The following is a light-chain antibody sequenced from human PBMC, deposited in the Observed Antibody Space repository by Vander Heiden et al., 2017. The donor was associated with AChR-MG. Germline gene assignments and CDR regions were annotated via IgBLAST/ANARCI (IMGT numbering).Light chain of an antibody. CDR1: QGISSY. V-gene: IGKV1-8*01. J-gene: IGKJ1*01. CDR2: AAS. Sequence: AIRITQSPYSLSPSTGDRVTITCRASQGISSYLDWYQQKPGKAPKLLIYAASTLQSGVPSRFSGSGSGTDFTLTISCLQSEDFATYYCQQDDSYPRTFGQGTKVEIK. CDR3: QQDDSYPRT.